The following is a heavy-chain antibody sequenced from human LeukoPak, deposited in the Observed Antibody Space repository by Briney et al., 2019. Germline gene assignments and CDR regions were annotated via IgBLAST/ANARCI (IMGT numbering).Heavy chain of an antibody. Sequence: ASVKVSCKASGYTFTSYGISWVRQAPGQGLEWMGLISAYNGNTNYAQKLQGRVTMTTDTSTSTAYMELRSLRSDDTAVYYCARTPRSLVGATLWSRKANWFDPWGQGTLVTVSS. J-gene: IGHJ5*02. CDR3: ARTPRSLVGATLWSRKANWFDP. CDR2: ISAYNGNT. CDR1: GYTFTSYG. V-gene: IGHV1-18*01. D-gene: IGHD1-26*01.